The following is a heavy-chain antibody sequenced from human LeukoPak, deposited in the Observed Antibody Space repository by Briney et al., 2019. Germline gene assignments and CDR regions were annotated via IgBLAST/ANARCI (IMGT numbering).Heavy chain of an antibody. J-gene: IGHJ4*02. D-gene: IGHD1-26*01. Sequence: SETLSLTCTVSGYSISSGYYWGWIRQPPGKGLEWIGSIYHSGGTYYNPSLKSRVTISVDTSKNQFSLKLSSVTAADTAVYYCARVLGATLDYWGQGTLVTVSS. CDR1: GYSISSGYY. CDR2: IYHSGGT. CDR3: ARVLGATLDY. V-gene: IGHV4-38-2*02.